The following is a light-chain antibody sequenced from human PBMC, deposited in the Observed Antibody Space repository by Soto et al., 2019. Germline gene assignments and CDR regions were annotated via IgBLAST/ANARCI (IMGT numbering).Light chain of an antibody. CDR2: GAS. CDR3: QQYTNWPLT. CDR1: QSVSSN. Sequence: EIVMTQSPATLSVSPGERATLSCRASQSVSSNLVWYQQKPGQAPRLLIYGASPRATGIPARFSGSGSGAEFTLTISSLQSEDCAVYYCQQYTNWPLTFGGGTKVEIK. V-gene: IGKV3-15*01. J-gene: IGKJ4*01.